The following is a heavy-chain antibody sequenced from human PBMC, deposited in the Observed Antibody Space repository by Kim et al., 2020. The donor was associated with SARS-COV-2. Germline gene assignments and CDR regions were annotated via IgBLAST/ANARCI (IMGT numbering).Heavy chain of an antibody. CDR2: ISTKKPDT. CDR1: GYTFQTSG. CDR3: ARVSEGRRHGGAKWQGWDWMDP. V-gene: IGHV1-18*04. Sequence: ASVKVSCKASGYTFQTSGFSWVRQAPGHGLEWMGWISTKKPDTNYAQKFQGRISMTKDTSTNTVYMELRSLTSDDTAVYYCARVSEGRRHGGAKWQGWDWMDPWGEDPLLTVSS. D-gene: IGHD5-12*01. J-gene: IGHJ5*02.